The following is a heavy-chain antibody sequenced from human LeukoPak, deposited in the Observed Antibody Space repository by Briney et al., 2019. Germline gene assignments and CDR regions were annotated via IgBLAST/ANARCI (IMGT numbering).Heavy chain of an antibody. D-gene: IGHD2-8*01. Sequence: SETLSLTCTVSGDSISSRTHYWGWIRQSPGKGLEWIASMYYSGDTYYNPSLKSRVTISVDTTKNHFSLKLTSVTASDTAVYYCARSIGMLYTVGGFDPWGQGALVTVSS. V-gene: IGHV4-39*02. J-gene: IGHJ5*02. CDR1: GDSISSRTHY. CDR3: ARSIGMLYTVGGFDP. CDR2: MYYSGDT.